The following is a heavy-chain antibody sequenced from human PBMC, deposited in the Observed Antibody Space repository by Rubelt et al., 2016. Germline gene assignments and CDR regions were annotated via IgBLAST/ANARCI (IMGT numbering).Heavy chain of an antibody. V-gene: IGHV3-23*01. J-gene: IGHJ4*02. CDR3: VREAWIRGYSSGWYEYFDH. CDR2: ISGSGGST. Sequence: EVHLLESGGGLVQPGGSLRLSCAASGFTFNSYAMNWVRQAPGEGLEWVSAISGSGGSTHYADSVKGRFTISRDNSKNTLYLQMNSLRAEDTAVYYCVREAWIRGYSSGWYEYFDHWGLGTLVTVSS. D-gene: IGHD6-19*01. CDR1: GFTFNSYA.